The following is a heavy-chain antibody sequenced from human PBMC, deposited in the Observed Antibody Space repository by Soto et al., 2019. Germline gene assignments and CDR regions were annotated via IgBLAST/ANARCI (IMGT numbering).Heavy chain of an antibody. CDR1: GFTFSRVS. J-gene: IGHJ4*02. Sequence: EVQLVESGGGLVKPGESLRLSCEASGFTFSRVSMNWARQVPGKGLEWVASISSGSSDTWYADSVKGRFIISRDNAQNFLFLQMNTLRPEDTAMYYCARVAYWGPGTQVTVSS. CDR2: ISSGSSDT. CDR3: ARVAY. V-gene: IGHV3-21*02.